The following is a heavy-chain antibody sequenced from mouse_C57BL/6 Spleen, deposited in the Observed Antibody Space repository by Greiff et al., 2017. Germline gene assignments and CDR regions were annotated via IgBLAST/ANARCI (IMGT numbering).Heavy chain of an antibody. CDR2: IDPSDSYT. J-gene: IGHJ2*01. V-gene: IGHV1-50*01. CDR3: ARSGLLLRSHYFDY. D-gene: IGHD1-1*01. Sequence: QVQLQQPGAELVKPGASVKLSCKASGYTFTSYWMQWVKQRPGQGLAWIGEIDPSDSYTNYNQKFKGKATLTVDTSSSTAYMQLSSLTSEDSAVYYCARSGLLLRSHYFDYWGQGTTLTVSS. CDR1: GYTFTSYW.